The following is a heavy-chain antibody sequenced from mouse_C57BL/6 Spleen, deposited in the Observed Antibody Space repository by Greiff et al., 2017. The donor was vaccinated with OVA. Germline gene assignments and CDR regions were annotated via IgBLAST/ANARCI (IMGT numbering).Heavy chain of an antibody. CDR3: ARKGITTLVFDY. CDR2: IYPGSGST. CDR1: GYTFTSYW. D-gene: IGHD1-1*01. Sequence: VQLQESGAELVKPGASVKMSCKASGYTFTSYWITWVKQRPGQGLEWIGDIYPGSGSTNYNEKFTSKATLTVDTSSSTAYMQLSSRTSEYSAVYYCARKGITTLVFDYWCQGTTLTVSS. V-gene: IGHV1-55*01. J-gene: IGHJ2*01.